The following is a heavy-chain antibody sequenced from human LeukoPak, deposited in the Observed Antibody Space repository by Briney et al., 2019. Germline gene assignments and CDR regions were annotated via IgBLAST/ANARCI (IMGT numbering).Heavy chain of an antibody. CDR3: ARGEGYSYGFTPYYYYMDV. CDR1: GGSISSHY. Sequence: SETLSLTCTVSGGSISSHYWSWIRQPPGKGLEWIGYIYYSGSTNYNPSLKSRVTISVDTSKNQFSLKLSSVTAADTAVYYCARGEGYSYGFTPYYYYMDVWGKGTTVTVSS. J-gene: IGHJ6*03. CDR2: IYYSGST. D-gene: IGHD5-18*01. V-gene: IGHV4-59*11.